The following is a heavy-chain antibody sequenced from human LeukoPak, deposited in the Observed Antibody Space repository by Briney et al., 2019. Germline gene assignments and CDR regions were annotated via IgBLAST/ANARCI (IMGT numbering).Heavy chain of an antibody. V-gene: IGHV3-30*18. CDR1: GGSFSGYY. CDR3: AKAQPTLISRSFDC. Sequence: LSLTCAVYGGSFSGYYWSWIRQPPGKGLEWVAVISSDGKTEIYADSVRGRFTISRDNSKGTHYLQMNSLRSEDTAVYYCAKAQPTLISRSFDCWGQGALVTVSS. D-gene: IGHD3-10*01. J-gene: IGHJ4*02. CDR2: ISSDGKTE.